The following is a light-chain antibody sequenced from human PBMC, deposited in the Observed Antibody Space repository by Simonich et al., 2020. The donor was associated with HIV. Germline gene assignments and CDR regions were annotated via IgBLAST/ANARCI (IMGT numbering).Light chain of an antibody. CDR2: GAS. CDR1: QSVSNN. V-gene: IGKV3D-15*01. Sequence: EIVMTQSPATLSVSPGERATLSCRASQSVSNNLAWYQQKPGQAPRLLIYGASTRATGIPARFSGSGSGTEFTLTISSLQSEDFAVYYCQQYNNWPPLTFGGGTKVEIE. J-gene: IGKJ4*01. CDR3: QQYNNWPPLT.